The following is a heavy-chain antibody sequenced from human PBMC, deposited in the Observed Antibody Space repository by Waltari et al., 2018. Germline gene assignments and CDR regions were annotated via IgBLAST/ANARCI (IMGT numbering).Heavy chain of an antibody. CDR3: ATESPSIFGVVMDAFDI. V-gene: IGHV1-69*08. CDR1: GGTFSSYA. J-gene: IGHJ3*02. D-gene: IGHD3-3*01. Sequence: QVQLVQSGAEVKKPGSSVKVSCKASGGTFSSYAISWVRQAPGQGLEWMGRIIPNFGTANYAQKCQGRVTITADKSTSTAYMELSSLRSEDTAVYYCATESPSIFGVVMDAFDIWGQGTMVTVSS. CDR2: IIPNFGTA.